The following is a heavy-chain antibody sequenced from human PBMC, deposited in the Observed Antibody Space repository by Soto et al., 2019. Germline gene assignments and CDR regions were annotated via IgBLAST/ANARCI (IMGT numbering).Heavy chain of an antibody. D-gene: IGHD6-19*01. CDR3: ARDYSAGAGASDF. J-gene: IGHJ3*01. V-gene: IGHV1-2*02. Sequence: QVQLVQSGAEVKRPGASVKVSCKAFGYMFTAYYMNWVRQAPGQGLEWMGWINPASGGTNYAQKSPGRVNLTTDLSISTAYMELSSLRSDDAAVYYCARDYSAGAGASDFWGQGTMAIVSS. CDR2: INPASGGT. CDR1: GYMFTAYY.